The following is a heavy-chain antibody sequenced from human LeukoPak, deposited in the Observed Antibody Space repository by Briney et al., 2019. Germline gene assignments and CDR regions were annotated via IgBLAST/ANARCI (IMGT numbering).Heavy chain of an antibody. D-gene: IGHD6-6*01. CDR3: ARDEEAARHLATRGGNY. Sequence: SETLSLTCTVSGGSISSSGYYWGWIRQPPGKGLEWIGSIYYSGSTYYNPSLKSRVTISVDTSKNQFSLKLSSVTAADTAVYYCARDEEAARHLATRGGNYWGQGTLVTVSS. V-gene: IGHV4-39*07. J-gene: IGHJ4*02. CDR2: IYYSGST. CDR1: GGSISSSGYY.